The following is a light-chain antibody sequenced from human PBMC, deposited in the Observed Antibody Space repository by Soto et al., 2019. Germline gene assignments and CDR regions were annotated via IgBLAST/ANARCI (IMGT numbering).Light chain of an antibody. V-gene: IGKV3-20*01. CDR3: QQYGSSPPVT. CDR1: QSVSSSY. Sequence: EIVLTQSPGTLSLSPGERATLSCRASQSVSSSYLAWYQQKPGQAPRLLIYGASSRATGIPDRFSGSGSGTDFTLTISRLEPEDFVVYYCQQYGSSPPVTFGPGTKVAIK. CDR2: GAS. J-gene: IGKJ3*01.